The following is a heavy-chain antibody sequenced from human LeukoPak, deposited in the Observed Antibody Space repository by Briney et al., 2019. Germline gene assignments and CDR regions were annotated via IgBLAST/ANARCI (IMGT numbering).Heavy chain of an antibody. CDR2: ITNEGSNK. CDR3: AKELFQWANADY. CDR1: GFTFSSYA. J-gene: IGHJ4*02. V-gene: IGHV3-30*04. Sequence: GGSLRLSCAASGFTFSSYAMHWVRQAPSKGLEWVAFITNEGSNKYYTDSVKGRFTISRDNSKNTLYLQMNSLRAEDTAVYYCAKELFQWANADYWGQGTLVTVSS. D-gene: IGHD1-26*01.